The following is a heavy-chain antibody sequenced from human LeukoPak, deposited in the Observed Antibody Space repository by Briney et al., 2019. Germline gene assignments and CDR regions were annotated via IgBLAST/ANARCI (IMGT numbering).Heavy chain of an antibody. D-gene: IGHD3-22*01. Sequence: SETLSLTCAVYGGSFSGYYWSWIRQPPGEGLEWIGEINHSGSTNYNPSLKSRVTISVDTSKNQFSLKLSSVTAADTAVYYCARAEGNYYDSSGYYYADAFDIWGQGTMVTVSS. J-gene: IGHJ3*02. CDR1: GGSFSGYY. CDR3: ARAEGNYYDSSGYYYADAFDI. CDR2: INHSGST. V-gene: IGHV4-34*01.